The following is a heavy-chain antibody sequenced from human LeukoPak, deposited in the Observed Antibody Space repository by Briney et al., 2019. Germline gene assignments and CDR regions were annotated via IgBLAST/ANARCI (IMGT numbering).Heavy chain of an antibody. J-gene: IGHJ2*01. CDR2: MYYSGST. D-gene: IGHD2/OR15-2a*01. V-gene: IGHV4-38-2*02. CDR3: AGYREYCDWHFDL. CDR1: GYSISSGYY. Sequence: PSETLSLTCTVSGYSISSGYYWGWIRQPPGKGLEWIGYMYYSGSTNYNPSLKSRVTISIDTSKNQFSLKLTSVTAADTAVYYCAGYREYCDWHFDLWGRGAPVTVSP.